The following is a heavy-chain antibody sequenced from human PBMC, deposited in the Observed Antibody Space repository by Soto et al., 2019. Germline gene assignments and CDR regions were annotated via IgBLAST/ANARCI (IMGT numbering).Heavy chain of an antibody. V-gene: IGHV1-69*13. D-gene: IGHD3-22*01. CDR2: IIPIFGTA. CDR1: GGTFSSYA. CDR3: ARDGLEDYYDSSGYYYDY. Sequence: SVKVSCKASGGTFSSYAISWVRQAPGQGLEWMGGIIPIFGTANNAQKFQGRVTITADESTSTAYMELSSLRSEDTAVFFCARDGLEDYYDSSGYYYDYWGQGTLVTVSS. J-gene: IGHJ4*02.